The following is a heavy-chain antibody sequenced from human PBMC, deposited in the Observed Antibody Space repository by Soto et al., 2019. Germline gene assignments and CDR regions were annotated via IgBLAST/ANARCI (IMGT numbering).Heavy chain of an antibody. J-gene: IGHJ4*02. V-gene: IGHV1-18*01. Sequence: QVQLVQSGAEVKKPGAAVKVSCKASGYAFITYGFSWVRQAPGQGLEWMGWISTYNGRTNYAQKFQGRVTTTTDTSTTTAYMELRSLRSDDTAVYYCAREAPGDYDSSGHYCDVDLDHWGQGTLVTVSS. CDR1: GYAFITYG. D-gene: IGHD3-22*01. CDR3: AREAPGDYDSSGHYCDVDLDH. CDR2: ISTYNGRT.